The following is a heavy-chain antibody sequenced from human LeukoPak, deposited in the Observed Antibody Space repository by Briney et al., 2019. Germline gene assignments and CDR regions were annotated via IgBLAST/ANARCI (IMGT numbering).Heavy chain of an antibody. Sequence: GRSLRLSCAASGFTFSSYGMHWVRQAPGKGLEWVAVIWYGGSNKYYADSVKGRFTISRDDSKNTLYLQMNSLRAEDTAVYYCAKDDESGSYFLDYWGQGTLVTVSS. CDR1: GFTFSSYG. CDR3: AKDDESGSYFLDY. V-gene: IGHV3-33*06. CDR2: IWYGGSNK. D-gene: IGHD3-10*01. J-gene: IGHJ4*02.